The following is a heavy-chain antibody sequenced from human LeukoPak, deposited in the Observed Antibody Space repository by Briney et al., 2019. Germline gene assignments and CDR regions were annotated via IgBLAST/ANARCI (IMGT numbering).Heavy chain of an antibody. CDR3: ARDRISSSWYLPPDY. D-gene: IGHD6-13*01. CDR2: IYYSGST. J-gene: IGHJ4*02. V-gene: IGHV4-39*07. CDR1: GGSISSSSYY. Sequence: PSETLSLTCTVSGGSISSSSYYWGWIRQPPGKGLEWIGSIYYSGSTYYNPSLKSRVTISVGTSKNQFSLKLSSVTAADTAVYYCARDRISSSWYLPPDYWGQGTLVTVSS.